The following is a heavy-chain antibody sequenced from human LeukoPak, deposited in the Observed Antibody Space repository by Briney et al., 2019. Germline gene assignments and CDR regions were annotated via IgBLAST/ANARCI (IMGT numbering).Heavy chain of an antibody. CDR1: GGSISSNY. J-gene: IGHJ4*02. D-gene: IGHD2-8*01. V-gene: IGHV4-59*01. Sequence: PSETLSLTCTVSGGSISSNYWSWIRQPPGKGLEWIGYIHYRGSTNYNPSLKSRVTISVDTSKNQFSLRLSSVTAADTAVYYCARYYCPRGSCYHFDYWGQGTLVTVSS. CDR2: IHYRGST. CDR3: ARYYCPRGSCYHFDY.